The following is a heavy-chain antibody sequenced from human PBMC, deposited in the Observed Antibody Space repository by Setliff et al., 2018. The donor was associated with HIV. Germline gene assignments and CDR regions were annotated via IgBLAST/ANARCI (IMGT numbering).Heavy chain of an antibody. J-gene: IGHJ6*02. CDR1: GYILTELS. CDR3: ASPSFGDVDYYYGMDV. D-gene: IGHD3-10*01. CDR2: INPSGDVI. Sequence: ASVKVSCKVSGYILTELSRHWVRQAPGQGLEWMGIINPSGDVIRYAQKFQGRVTMTRDTSTSTVYMGLSSLRSEDTAVYYCASPSFGDVDYYYGMDVWGQGTTVTVSS. V-gene: IGHV1-46*01.